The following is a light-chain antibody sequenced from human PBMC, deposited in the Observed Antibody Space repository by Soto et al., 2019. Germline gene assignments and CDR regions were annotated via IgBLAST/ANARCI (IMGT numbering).Light chain of an antibody. J-gene: IGKJ1*01. CDR2: YMS. CDR3: HQRQSWPRT. CDR1: QYVGSR. Sequence: EIVLTQSPATLSSSPGETATLSCRASQYVGSRLAWYQHKPGQAPRLLIYYMSKRATGIPARFSGSGSGTAFTLTISSLAPDEFAIYYWHQRQSWPRTFGQGTKVEIK. V-gene: IGKV3-11*01.